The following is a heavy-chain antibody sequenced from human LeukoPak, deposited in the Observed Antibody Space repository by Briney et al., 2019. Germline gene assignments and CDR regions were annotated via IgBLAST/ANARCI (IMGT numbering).Heavy chain of an antibody. Sequence: GGSLRLSCAASGFTFDDYGMSWVRQAPGKGLEWVSGINWNGGSTGYAESVKGRFTISRDNAKNSLYLQMNSLRAEDTALYFCARDMGAYYFDYWGQGTLVTVSS. CDR3: ARDMGAYYFDY. J-gene: IGHJ4*02. D-gene: IGHD1-26*01. CDR1: GFTFDDYG. V-gene: IGHV3-20*04. CDR2: INWNGGST.